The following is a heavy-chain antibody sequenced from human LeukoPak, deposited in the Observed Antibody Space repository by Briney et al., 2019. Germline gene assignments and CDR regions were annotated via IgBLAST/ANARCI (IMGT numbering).Heavy chain of an antibody. J-gene: IGHJ5*02. CDR1: GGSISSGGYS. Sequence: SETLSLTCAVSGGSISSGGYSWSWIRQPPGKGLEWIGYIYHSGSTYYNPSLKSRVTISVDRSKHQFSLKLSSVTAADTAVYYCARQTRTTFDPWGQGTLVTVSS. D-gene: IGHD2-2*01. CDR2: IYHSGST. V-gene: IGHV4-30-2*01. CDR3: ARQTRTTFDP.